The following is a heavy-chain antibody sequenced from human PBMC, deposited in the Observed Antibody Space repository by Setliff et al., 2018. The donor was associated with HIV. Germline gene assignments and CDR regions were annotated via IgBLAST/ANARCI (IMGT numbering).Heavy chain of an antibody. Sequence: GGSLRLSCAASGFTFTSYAMNWVRQAPGKGLEWVSSISGSGSTTYYADSVKGRLTISRDNSQNALYLHMNSLRAEDTAVFYCAKGTNYDLLTGYHAFDVWGQGTMVTVSS. V-gene: IGHV3-23*01. J-gene: IGHJ3*01. CDR2: ISGSGSTT. CDR1: GFTFTSYA. D-gene: IGHD3-9*01. CDR3: AKGTNYDLLTGYHAFDV.